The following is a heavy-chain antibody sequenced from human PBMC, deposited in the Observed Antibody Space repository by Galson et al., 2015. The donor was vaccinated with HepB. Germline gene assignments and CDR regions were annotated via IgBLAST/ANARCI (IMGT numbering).Heavy chain of an antibody. Sequence: SVKVSCKASGYTFTSYYMHWVRQAPGQGLEWMGIINPSGGSTSYAQKFQGRVTMTRDTSTSTVYMELDSLRSEDTAVYYCARAAQFLGNYDDWGQGTLVTGSS. D-gene: IGHD1-7*01. CDR1: GYTFTSYY. CDR3: ARAAQFLGNYDD. J-gene: IGHJ4*02. V-gene: IGHV1-46*01. CDR2: INPSGGST.